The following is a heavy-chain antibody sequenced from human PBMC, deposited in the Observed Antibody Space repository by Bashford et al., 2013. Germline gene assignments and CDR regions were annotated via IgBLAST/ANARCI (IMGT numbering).Heavy chain of an antibody. CDR2: VNTQTGYA. Sequence: WVRQAPGQGLEWMGWVNTQTGYANTAQEFQDRVIMTKDTSTSTVYMEMRTLRFDDTAIYYCAKDMYNYGWSLRDTYDVWGQGTMVTVSS. V-gene: IGHV1-18*01. D-gene: IGHD6-19*01. J-gene: IGHJ3*01. CDR3: AKDMYNYGWSLRDTYDV.